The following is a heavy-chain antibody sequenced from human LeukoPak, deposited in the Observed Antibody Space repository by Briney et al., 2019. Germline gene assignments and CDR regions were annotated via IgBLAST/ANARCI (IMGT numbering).Heavy chain of an antibody. V-gene: IGHV3-66*02. CDR2: IYSGGST. J-gene: IGHJ1*01. Sequence: GGSLRLSCAASGFTVSSNYMSWVRQAPGKGLEWVSVIYSGGSTYYADSVKGRFTISRDSSKNTLYLQMNSLRAEDTAVYYCARTRIAAADYWGQGTLVTVSS. D-gene: IGHD6-13*01. CDR3: ARTRIAAADY. CDR1: GFTVSSNY.